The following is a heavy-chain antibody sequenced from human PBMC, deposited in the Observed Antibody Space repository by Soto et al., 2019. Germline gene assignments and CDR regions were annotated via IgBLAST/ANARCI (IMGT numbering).Heavy chain of an antibody. D-gene: IGHD3-22*01. CDR3: APPYPDSSGYFDH. J-gene: IGHJ4*02. CDR2: INPNSGAT. V-gene: IGHV1-2*02. Sequence: AVKVSCKASGYMFTGNYMHWVRQAPGQGLEYMGWINPNSGATNYAQKFQGRVTMTWDTSISTAYVELSRLRSDDTAVYYCAPPYPDSSGYFDHWGQRTPVTVSS. CDR1: GYMFTGNY.